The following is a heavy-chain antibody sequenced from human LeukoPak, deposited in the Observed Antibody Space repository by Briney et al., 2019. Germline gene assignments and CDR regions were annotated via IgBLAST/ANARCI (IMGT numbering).Heavy chain of an antibody. CDR3: ARATWGGALLDY. J-gene: IGHJ4*02. V-gene: IGHV3-48*03. CDR2: ISSSGSTI. CDR1: GFTFSSYE. D-gene: IGHD1-26*01. Sequence: GGSLRLSCAASGFTFSSYEMNWVRQAPGKGLEWVSYISSSGSTIYYADSVKGRFTISRDNAKNSLYLQMNSLRAEDTAAYYCARATWGGALLDYWGLGTLVTVSS.